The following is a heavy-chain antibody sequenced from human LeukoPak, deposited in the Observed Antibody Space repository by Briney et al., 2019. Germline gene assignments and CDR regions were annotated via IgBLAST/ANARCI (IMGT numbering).Heavy chain of an antibody. V-gene: IGHV4-34*01. Sequence: TSETLSRTCAVYGGSFSGYYWSWIRQPPGKGLEWIGEINHSGSTNYNPSLKSRVTISVDTSKNQFSLKLSSVTAADTAVYYRARGEDGDYDWFDPWGQGTLVTVSS. CDR2: INHSGST. CDR1: GGSFSGYY. J-gene: IGHJ5*02. CDR3: ARGEDGDYDWFDP. D-gene: IGHD4-17*01.